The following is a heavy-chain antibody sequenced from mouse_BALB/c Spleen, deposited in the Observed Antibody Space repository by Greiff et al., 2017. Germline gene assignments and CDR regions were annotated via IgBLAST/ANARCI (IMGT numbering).Heavy chain of an antibody. J-gene: IGHJ4*01. CDR1: GFSLSRYS. CDR3: ARNNYRYDGEAMDY. Sequence: VKLVESGPGLVAPSQSLSITCTVSGFSLSRYSVHWVRQPPGKGLEWLGMIWGGGSTDYNSALKSRLSISKDNSKSQVFLKMNSLQTDDTAMYYCARNNYRYDGEAMDYWGQGTSVTVSS. CDR2: IWGGGST. D-gene: IGHD2-14*01. V-gene: IGHV2-6-4*01.